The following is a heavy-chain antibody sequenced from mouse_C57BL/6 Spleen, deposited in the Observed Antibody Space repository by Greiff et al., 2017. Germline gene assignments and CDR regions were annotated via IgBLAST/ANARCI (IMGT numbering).Heavy chain of an antibody. D-gene: IGHD1-1*01. CDR2: IYPYNGVS. Sequence: EVQLQQSGPELVKPGASVKISCKASGYSFTGYYMHWVKQSHGNILDWIGYIYPYNGVSSYNQKFKGKATLTVDKSSSTAYMELRSLTSEDSAVYYCATDPVYYGSSYWYFDVWGTGTTVTVSS. J-gene: IGHJ1*03. V-gene: IGHV1-31*01. CDR3: ATDPVYYGSSYWYFDV. CDR1: GYSFTGYY.